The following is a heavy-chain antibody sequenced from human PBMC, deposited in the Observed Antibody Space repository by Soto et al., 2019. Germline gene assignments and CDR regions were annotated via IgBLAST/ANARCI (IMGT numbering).Heavy chain of an antibody. CDR1: GFTFSSYG. V-gene: IGHV3-30*18. Sequence: PGGSLRLSCAASGFTFSSYGMHWVRQAPGKGLEWVAVISYDGSNKYYADSVKGRFTISRDNSKNTLYLQMNSLRAEDTAVYYCAKDKTGDSGGYFSDWYFDYWGQGTRVTVSS. CDR2: ISYDGSNK. D-gene: IGHD3-22*01. J-gene: IGHJ4*02. CDR3: AKDKTGDSGGYFSDWYFDY.